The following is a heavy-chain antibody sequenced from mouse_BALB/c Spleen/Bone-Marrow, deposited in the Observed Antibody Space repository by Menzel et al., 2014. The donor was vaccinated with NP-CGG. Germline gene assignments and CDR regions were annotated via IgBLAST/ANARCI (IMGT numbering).Heavy chain of an antibody. Sequence: EVKVVESGGGLVQPGGSLKLSCAASGFDFSGFWMGWVRQAPGKGLEWIGVINPDSSTINYTPSLKDRFIISKDNAKNTLYLQLSKVRSEDTALYYCARLGYYGGFAYWGQGTLVTVSA. CDR2: INPDSSTI. V-gene: IGHV4-1*02. CDR3: ARLGYYGGFAY. CDR1: GFDFSGFW. D-gene: IGHD2-3*01. J-gene: IGHJ3*01.